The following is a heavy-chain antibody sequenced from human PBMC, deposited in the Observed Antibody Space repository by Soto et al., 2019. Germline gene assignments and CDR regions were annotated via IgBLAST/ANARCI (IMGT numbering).Heavy chain of an antibody. D-gene: IGHD4-4*01. CDR3: VRGGSNYAS. V-gene: IGHV3-7*01. J-gene: IGHJ5*02. Sequence: EVQLVESGGGLVQPGGSLRLSCTASGFTLSVSGMTWVRQAPGKGLEWVARIKPDESEKKYADSVKGRLSISRDNAKNSMYLQMDSLRGEDTAVYYCVRGGSNYASWGQGTLVTVSS. CDR1: GFTLSVSG. CDR2: IKPDESEK.